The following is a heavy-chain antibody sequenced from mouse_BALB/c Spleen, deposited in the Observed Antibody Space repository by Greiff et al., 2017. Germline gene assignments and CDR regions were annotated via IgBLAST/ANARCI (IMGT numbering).Heavy chain of an antibody. CDR1: GFTFSSYT. CDR3: TRDYDGFAY. V-gene: IGHV5-6-4*01. Sequence: EVHLVESGGGLVKPGGSLKLSCAASGFTFSSYTMSWVRQTPEKRLEWVATISSGGSYTYYPDSVKGRFTISRDNAKNTLYLQMSSLKSEDTAMYYCTRDYDGFAYWGEGTLVTVSA. D-gene: IGHD2-12*01. CDR2: ISSGGSYT. J-gene: IGHJ3*01.